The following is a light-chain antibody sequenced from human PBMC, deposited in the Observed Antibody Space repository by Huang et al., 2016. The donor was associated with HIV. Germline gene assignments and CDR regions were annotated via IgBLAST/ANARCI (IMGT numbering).Light chain of an antibody. CDR1: QGISSY. CDR2: ASS. J-gene: IGKJ1*01. V-gene: IGKV1-9*01. CDR3: QQLNSYPPT. Sequence: IQLTQSPSSLSASVGDRVTINCRASQGISSYLAWYQKKPGKALKLLIYASSTLQSGVPSRFIGSGAGTDFTLTISSLQPEDFATYHCQQLNSYPPTFGQGTKVEIK.